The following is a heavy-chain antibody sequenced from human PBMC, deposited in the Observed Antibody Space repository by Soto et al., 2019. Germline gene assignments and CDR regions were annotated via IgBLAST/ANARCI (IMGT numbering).Heavy chain of an antibody. D-gene: IGHD2-2*02. CDR1: GFTFSSYS. CDR2: ISSSSSYI. V-gene: IGHV3-21*01. Sequence: PGGSLRLSCAASGFTFSSYSMNWVRQAPGKGLEWVSSISSSSSYIYYADSVKGRFTISRDNAKNSLYLQMNSLRAEDTAVYYCARDSFVLLPASIGAIFCYPINRGDGFDIRGQRSMVTVS. CDR3: ARDSFVLLPASIGAIFCYPINRGDGFDI. J-gene: IGHJ3*02.